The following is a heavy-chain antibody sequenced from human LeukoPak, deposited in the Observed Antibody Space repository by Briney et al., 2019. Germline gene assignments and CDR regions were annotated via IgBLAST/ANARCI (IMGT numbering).Heavy chain of an antibody. V-gene: IGHV4-59*12. CDR2: IFYSGST. CDR1: SGSIGSYY. D-gene: IGHD3-10*01. Sequence: SETLSLTCTVSSGSIGSYYWSWIRQPPGKGLEWIGNIFYSGSTYYSPSLKSRVTISLDTSRNQFSLKLTSVTAADTAVYYCAKSNGYGLVDIWGQGTMVTVSS. CDR3: AKSNGYGLVDI. J-gene: IGHJ3*02.